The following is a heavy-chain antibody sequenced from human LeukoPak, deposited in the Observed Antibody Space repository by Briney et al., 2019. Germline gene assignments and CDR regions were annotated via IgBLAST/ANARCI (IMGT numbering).Heavy chain of an antibody. CDR1: GYTFTSYG. V-gene: IGHV1-2*02. D-gene: IGHD5-18*01. J-gene: IGHJ4*02. Sequence: ASVKVSCKASGYTFTSYGISWVRQAPGQGLEWMGWINPNSGGTNYAQKFQGRVTMTRDTSISTAYMELSRLRSDDTAVYYCATDIRRGYSYGYDYWGQGTLVTVSS. CDR3: ATDIRRGYSYGYDY. CDR2: INPNSGGT.